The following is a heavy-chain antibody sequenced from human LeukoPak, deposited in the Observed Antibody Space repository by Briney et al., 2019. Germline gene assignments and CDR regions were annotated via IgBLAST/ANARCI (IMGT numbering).Heavy chain of an antibody. CDR2: IYYSGST. CDR3: ARAVEMATTVDY. V-gene: IGHV4-59*01. Sequence: SETLSLTCTGSGGSISSYYWSWIRQPPGKGLEWIGYIYYSGSTNYNPSLKSRVTISVDTSKNQFSLKLSSVTAADTAVYYCARAVEMATTVDYWGQGTLVTVSS. CDR1: GGSISSYY. J-gene: IGHJ4*02. D-gene: IGHD5-24*01.